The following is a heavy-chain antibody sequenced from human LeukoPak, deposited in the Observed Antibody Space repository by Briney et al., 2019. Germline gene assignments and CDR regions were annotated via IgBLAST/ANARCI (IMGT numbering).Heavy chain of an antibody. J-gene: IGHJ4*02. CDR3: ARGASGGSYYQMQFDY. Sequence: NPSETLSLTCTVSGYSISSGYYWGWIRQPPGKGLEWIGSIYHSGSTYYNPSLKSRVTISVDTSKNQFSLKLSSVTAAGTAVYYCARGASGGSYYQMQFDYWGQGTLVTVSS. CDR1: GYSISSGYY. CDR2: IYHSGST. D-gene: IGHD1-26*01. V-gene: IGHV4-38-2*02.